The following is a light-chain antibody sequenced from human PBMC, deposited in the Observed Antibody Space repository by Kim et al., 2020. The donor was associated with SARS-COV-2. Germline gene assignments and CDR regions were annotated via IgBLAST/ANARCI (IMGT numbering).Light chain of an antibody. V-gene: IGKV3-15*01. Sequence: EIVMTQSPATLSVSPGERATLSCRASQSVSSQLAWYQQKPGQAPRLLIYGTSARVTGIPARFSGSGSATEFTLTISSLQSEDFAIYYCQQYYNWPRTFGQGTKVEIK. J-gene: IGKJ1*01. CDR1: QSVSSQ. CDR2: GTS. CDR3: QQYYNWPRT.